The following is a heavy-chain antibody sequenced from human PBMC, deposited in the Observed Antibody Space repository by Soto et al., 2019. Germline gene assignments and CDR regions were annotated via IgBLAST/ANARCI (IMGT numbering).Heavy chain of an antibody. J-gene: IGHJ4*02. Sequence: GSLRLSCAASGFTFSSYAMSWVRQAPGKGLEWVSTISGSGGSTYYADSVKGRFTISRDNSDNTLYLQMNSLRADDTAVYYCAKDGQWLPKNIYDYWGQGTLVTVSS. CDR3: AKDGQWLPKNIYDY. CDR2: ISGSGGST. CDR1: GFTFSSYA. V-gene: IGHV3-23*01. D-gene: IGHD6-19*01.